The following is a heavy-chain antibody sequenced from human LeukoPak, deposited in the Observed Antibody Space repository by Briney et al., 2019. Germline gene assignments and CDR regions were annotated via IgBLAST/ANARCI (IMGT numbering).Heavy chain of an antibody. CDR1: GGTFSSYA. V-gene: IGHV1-69*13. J-gene: IGHJ6*02. CDR2: IIPIFGTA. Sequence: SVTVSFTASGGTFSSYAISWVRQAPGQGLEWMGGIIPIFGTANYAQKFQGRVTITADESTSTAYMELSSLRSEDTAVYYCAGTADYGGNSDYYYYGMDVWGQGTTVTVSS. CDR3: AGTADYGGNSDYYYYGMDV. D-gene: IGHD4-23*01.